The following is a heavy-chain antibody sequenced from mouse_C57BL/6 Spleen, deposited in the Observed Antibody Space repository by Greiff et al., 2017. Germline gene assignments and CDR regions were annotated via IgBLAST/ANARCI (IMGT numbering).Heavy chain of an antibody. CDR2: IDPSDSYT. CDR3: ARGGYDVFAY. CDR1: GYTFTSYW. V-gene: IGHV1-69*01. J-gene: IGHJ3*01. D-gene: IGHD2-2*01. Sequence: QVQLQQPGAELVMPGASVKLSCKASGYTFTSYWMHWVKQRPGQGLEGIGEIDPSDSYTNYNQKFKGKSTLTVDKASSTAYMQLSSLTSEDSAVYYCARGGYDVFAYWGQGTLVTVSA.